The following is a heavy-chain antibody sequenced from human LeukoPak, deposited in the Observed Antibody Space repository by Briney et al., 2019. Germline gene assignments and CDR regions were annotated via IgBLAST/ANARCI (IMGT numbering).Heavy chain of an antibody. CDR3: APGSPSTGYYQY. CDR2: IYYSGTT. D-gene: IGHD3-9*01. V-gene: IGHV4-39*01. Sequence: SETLSLTCTVSGGSISISNYYWAWIRQPPGKGLEWIGSIYYSGTTYYSPSLKSRVIISVDTSKNQFSLTMTSVTAADTALYHCAPGSPSTGYYQYWGEGTLVTVSS. CDR1: GGSISISNYY. J-gene: IGHJ4*02.